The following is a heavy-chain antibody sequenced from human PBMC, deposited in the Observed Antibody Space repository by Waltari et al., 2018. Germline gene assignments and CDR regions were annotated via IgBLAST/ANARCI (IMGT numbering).Heavy chain of an antibody. CDR2: IYHSGST. D-gene: IGHD4-17*01. CDR3: ASLVSSADYGGNSVRYYYYGMDV. J-gene: IGHJ6*02. Sequence: QVQLQESGPGLVKPSGTLSLTCAVSGGSISSSNWWSWVRQPPGKGLEWIGEIYHSGSTNYNPSLKSRVTISVDKSKNQFSLKLSSVTAADTAVYYCASLVSSADYGGNSVRYYYYGMDVWGQGTTVTVSS. V-gene: IGHV4-4*02. CDR1: GGSISSSNW.